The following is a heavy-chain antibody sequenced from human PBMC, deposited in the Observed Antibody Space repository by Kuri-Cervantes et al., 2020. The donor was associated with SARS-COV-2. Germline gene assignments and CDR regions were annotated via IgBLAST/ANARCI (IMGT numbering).Heavy chain of an antibody. CDR3: ARESWNYFDY. V-gene: IGHV4-59*01. CDR2: IYYSGST. J-gene: IGHJ4*02. CDR1: GGSISSYC. D-gene: IGHD6-13*01. Sequence: GSLRLSCTVSGGSISSYCWSWIRQPPGKGLEWIGYIYYSGSTNYNPSLKNRVTISVDTSKNQFSLKLSSVTAADTAVYFCARESWNYFDYWGQGTLVTVSS.